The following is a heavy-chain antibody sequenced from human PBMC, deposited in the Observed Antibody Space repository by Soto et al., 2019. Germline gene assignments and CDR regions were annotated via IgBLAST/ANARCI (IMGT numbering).Heavy chain of an antibody. D-gene: IGHD3-9*01. V-gene: IGHV4-39*01. J-gene: IGHJ4*02. CDR3: ARLEGLATISYYFDY. Sequence: SEALSLTCSVSGDSINSDNYYWGWIRQPPGKGLEWIGSIYYRGNTYYNPSLKTRVTISLDKSKSQFSLKLNSVTAADSAVYFCARLEGLATISYYFDYWGQGTLVTVS. CDR2: IYYRGNT. CDR1: GDSINSDNYY.